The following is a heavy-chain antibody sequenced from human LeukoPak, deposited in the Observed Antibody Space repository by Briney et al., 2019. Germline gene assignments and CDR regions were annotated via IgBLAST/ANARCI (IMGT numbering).Heavy chain of an antibody. V-gene: IGHV3-20*04. J-gene: IGHJ4*02. CDR2: INWNGGST. Sequence: GGSLRLSCAASGFTFDDYGMSWVRQAPGKGLEWVSGINWNGGSTGYADSVKGRFTISRDNAKNSLYLQMNSLRGGDAALYYCARVPSYGSGSYSYFDYWGQGTLVTVSS. CDR1: GFTFDDYG. CDR3: ARVPSYGSGSYSYFDY. D-gene: IGHD3-10*01.